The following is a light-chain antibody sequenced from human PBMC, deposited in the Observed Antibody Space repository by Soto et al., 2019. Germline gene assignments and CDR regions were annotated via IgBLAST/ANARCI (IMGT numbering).Light chain of an antibody. CDR2: DVS. CDR3: CSYTSGGNYV. V-gene: IGLV2-14*01. Sequence: QSALTQPASVSGSPGQSVAISCTGTSSDVAAYNFVSWYQQHPGKAPKLMVFDVSNRPSGVSDRFSGSKSGTTASLTISGLQAEDEADYYCCSYTSGGNYVFGTGTKLTVL. CDR1: SSDVAAYNF. J-gene: IGLJ1*01.